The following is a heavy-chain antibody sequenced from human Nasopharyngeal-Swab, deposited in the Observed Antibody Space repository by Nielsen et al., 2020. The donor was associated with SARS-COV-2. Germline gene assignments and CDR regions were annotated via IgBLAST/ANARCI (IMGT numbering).Heavy chain of an antibody. D-gene: IGHD2-2*01. CDR3: ATRSASWTRGDY. CDR2: INTGSSSI. Sequence: GESLMFSCAASGFSFSSDNMNSVRRPPGKGLEWVSYINTGSSSIYYAESVKGRFTISRDNAKNSLYLQMNSLRDEDTAVYYCATRSASWTRGDYWGQGTLVTVSS. J-gene: IGHJ4*02. V-gene: IGHV3-48*02. CDR1: GFSFSSDN.